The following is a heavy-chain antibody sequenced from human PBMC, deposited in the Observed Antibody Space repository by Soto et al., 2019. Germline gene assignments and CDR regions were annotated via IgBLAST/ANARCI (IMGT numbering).Heavy chain of an antibody. Sequence: QVQLQESGPGLVKPSETLSLTCTVSGDSVSSDNYYWTWIRHPPGKGLEWIGYIYSSGSTNYNPALTSRVTISLDTSSNQISLKLTSVTAADRAVYYCARDIRGYSQDFDCWGQGTLVTVSS. CDR3: ARDIRGYSQDFDC. V-gene: IGHV4-61*01. D-gene: IGHD5-18*01. CDR2: IYSSGST. CDR1: GDSVSSDNYY. J-gene: IGHJ4*02.